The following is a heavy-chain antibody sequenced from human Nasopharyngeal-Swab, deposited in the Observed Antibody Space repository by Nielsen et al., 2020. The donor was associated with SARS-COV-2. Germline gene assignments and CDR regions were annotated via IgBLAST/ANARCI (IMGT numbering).Heavy chain of an antibody. Sequence: GESLKISCAASGFTFSSYWMSWVRQAPGKGLEWVANIKQDGSEKYYVDSVKGRFTISRDNAKNSLYLQMNSLRAGDTAVYYCARDLRGYSYGYIYFDYWGQGTLVTVSS. V-gene: IGHV3-7*03. CDR2: IKQDGSEK. CDR3: ARDLRGYSYGYIYFDY. CDR1: GFTFSSYW. D-gene: IGHD5-18*01. J-gene: IGHJ4*02.